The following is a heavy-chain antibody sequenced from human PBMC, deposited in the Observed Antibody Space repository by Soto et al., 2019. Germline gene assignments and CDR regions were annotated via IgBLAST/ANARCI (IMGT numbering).Heavy chain of an antibody. V-gene: IGHV2-5*02. CDR1: GFSLSTSGVG. CDR2: IYWDDDK. CDR3: AHSGSTVTPFHY. D-gene: IGHD4-17*01. J-gene: IGHJ4*02. Sequence: QITLKESGPTLVKPTQTLTLTCTFSGFSLSTSGVGVGWIRQPPGKALEWLALIYWDDDKRYSPSLKSRLTITKDTSKNQVVLTMTNTHPVDTATYSLAHSGSTVTPFHYRGPGTLVTVPP.